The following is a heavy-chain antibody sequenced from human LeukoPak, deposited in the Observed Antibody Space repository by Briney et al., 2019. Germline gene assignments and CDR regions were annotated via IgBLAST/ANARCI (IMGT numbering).Heavy chain of an antibody. CDR1: GYTFTSYD. CDR2: MNPISGNT. Sequence: GASVKVSCKASGYTFTSYDINWVRQATGQGLEWMGWMNPISGNTGYAQKFQGRVTMTRDTSISTAYMELSRLTSDDTAVYYCAREVTTGTTGYWGQGTLVTVSS. D-gene: IGHD1-1*01. V-gene: IGHV1-8*01. CDR3: AREVTTGTTGY. J-gene: IGHJ4*02.